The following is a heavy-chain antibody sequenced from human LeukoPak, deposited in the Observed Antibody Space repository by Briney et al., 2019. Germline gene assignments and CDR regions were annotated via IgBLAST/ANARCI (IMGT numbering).Heavy chain of an antibody. V-gene: IGHV3-48*03. CDR2: ISSSGSTI. J-gene: IGHJ6*03. D-gene: IGHD6-6*01. Sequence: GGSLRLSCAASGFTFSSYEMNWVRQAPGKGLEGVSYISSSGSTIYYADSVKGRFTISRDNAKNSLYLQMNSLRAEDTAVYYCASRPSSLAAHSYMAVWGKGTTVTVSS. CDR1: GFTFSSYE. CDR3: ASRPSSLAAHSYMAV.